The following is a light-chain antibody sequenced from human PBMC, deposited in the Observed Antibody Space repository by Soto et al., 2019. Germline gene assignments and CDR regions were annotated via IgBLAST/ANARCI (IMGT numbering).Light chain of an antibody. V-gene: IGKV3-15*01. CDR3: QQYNNWPLT. CDR2: GAS. J-gene: IGKJ4*01. CDR1: QSVSSK. Sequence: EIVMTQSPGTLSVSPGERATLSCRASQSVSSKLAWYQQKPGQAPRLLIYGASARATGIPVRFSGSGSGTEFALTISSLQSEVFAVYYCQQYNNWPLTFGGGTKVEIK.